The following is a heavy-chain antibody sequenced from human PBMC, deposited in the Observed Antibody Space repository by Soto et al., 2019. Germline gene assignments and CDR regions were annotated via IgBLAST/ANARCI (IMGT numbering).Heavy chain of an antibody. CDR1: GFTLSDHF. Sequence: GGSLRLSCAASGFTLSDHFMEWVRQAPGKGLEWVGRTKHKAASYTTDYAASVNGRFTISRDDSKNSLYLQMNSLKTEDTDMYYSVTLQFSRWFYWGLGTLVTVSS. D-gene: IGHD4-4*01. V-gene: IGHV3-72*01. J-gene: IGHJ4*02. CDR2: TKHKAASYTT. CDR3: VTLQFSRWFY.